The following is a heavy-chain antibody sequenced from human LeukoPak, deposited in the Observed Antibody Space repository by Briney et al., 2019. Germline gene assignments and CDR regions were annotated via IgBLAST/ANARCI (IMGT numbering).Heavy chain of an antibody. CDR3: ARQPGGYSGPFDY. D-gene: IGHD5-12*01. Sequence: PSETLSLTCSVSGGSISSSSYYWGWIRQPPGKGLEWVASVYYSGSTYYNPSLESRATMSVDTSKNQFSLKLSSVTAADTAVYYCARQPGGYSGPFDYWGQGTLVTVSS. CDR2: VYYSGST. J-gene: IGHJ4*02. CDR1: GGSISSSSYY. V-gene: IGHV4-39*01.